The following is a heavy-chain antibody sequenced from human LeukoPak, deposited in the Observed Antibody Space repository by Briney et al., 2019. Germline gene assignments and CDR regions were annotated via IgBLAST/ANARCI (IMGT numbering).Heavy chain of an antibody. CDR2: INHSGST. CDR3: ARERRQDTYCSGGSCYLNYYYYMDV. CDR1: GGSFSGYY. V-gene: IGHV4-34*01. D-gene: IGHD2-15*01. J-gene: IGHJ6*03. Sequence: SETLSLTCAVYGGSFSGYYWSWIRQPPGKGLEWIGEINHSGSTNYNPSLKSRVTISVDTSKNQFSLKLSSVTAADTAVYYCARERRQDTYCSGGSCYLNYYYYMDVWGKGTTVTVSS.